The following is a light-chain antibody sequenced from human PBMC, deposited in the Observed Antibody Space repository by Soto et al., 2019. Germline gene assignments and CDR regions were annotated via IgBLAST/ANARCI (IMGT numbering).Light chain of an antibody. Sequence: EVVMTQSPATLSVSPGERVTFSCRASQSVTTNLAWYQHKPGQSPRLLISGASTGASGIPPRFSGSGSGAEFTLTIDRLQSADFAVYYCQQYDRWPVTFGGGTKVEIK. CDR3: QQYDRWPVT. V-gene: IGKV3-15*01. CDR1: QSVTTN. J-gene: IGKJ4*01. CDR2: GAS.